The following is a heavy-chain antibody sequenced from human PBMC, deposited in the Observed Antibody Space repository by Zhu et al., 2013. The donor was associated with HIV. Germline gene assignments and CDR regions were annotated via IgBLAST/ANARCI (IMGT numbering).Heavy chain of an antibody. Sequence: QVQLVQSGAEVKKPGASVKVSCKTSGHSFISYHIHWVRQAPGQGLEWMGEINPTGDGTSFAQKFQDRVSLTRDTSTSTVYMELRRLTSEDTAVYYCARVPSRYQLEGGLWGRGTLVTVSS. CDR3: ARVPSRYQLEGGL. CDR1: GHSFISYH. D-gene: IGHD2-2*01. CDR2: INPTGDGT. J-gene: IGHJ2*01. V-gene: IGHV1-46*01.